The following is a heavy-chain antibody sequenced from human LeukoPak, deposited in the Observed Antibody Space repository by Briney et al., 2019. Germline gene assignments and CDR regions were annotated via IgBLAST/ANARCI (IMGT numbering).Heavy chain of an antibody. V-gene: IGHV3-23*01. D-gene: IGHD2-2*01. CDR1: GFTFSRHA. CDR3: ARQVSCDTTTCYAGMPPDY. CDR2: ISGSDGST. J-gene: IGHJ4*02. Sequence: GGSLRLSCAASGFTFSRHAMSWVRQTPEKGLEWVSVISGSDGSTYYADSVRGRFTISRDDSGNTLFLQMNSLRAEDTAVYYCARQVSCDTTTCYAGMPPDYWGQGTLVTVSS.